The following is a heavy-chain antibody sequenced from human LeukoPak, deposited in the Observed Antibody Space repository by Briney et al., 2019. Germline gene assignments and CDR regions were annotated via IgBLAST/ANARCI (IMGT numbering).Heavy chain of an antibody. Sequence: ASVKVSCKASGYTFTGFYIHWVRQAPGQGLEWMGRIIPILGTANYAQKFQGRVTITADKSTSTAYMELSSLRSEDTAVYYCATGTTYARGAFDIWGQGTMVTVSS. D-gene: IGHD1-1*01. CDR2: IIPILGTA. V-gene: IGHV1-69*08. CDR1: GYTFTGFY. J-gene: IGHJ3*02. CDR3: ATGTTYARGAFDI.